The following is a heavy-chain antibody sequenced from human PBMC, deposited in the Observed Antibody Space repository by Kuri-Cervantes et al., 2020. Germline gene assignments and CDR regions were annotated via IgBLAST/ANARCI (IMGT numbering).Heavy chain of an antibody. V-gene: IGHV3-11*01. J-gene: IGHJ3*02. Sequence: LSLTCAASGFSFSNAWMTWVRQAPGKGLEWVSYISSSGNTMYYADSVKGRFTIFRDNAQNSLYLQMNSLRAEDTAVYYCARGMSSFLGLWAFDIWGLGTTVTVSS. CDR2: ISSSGNTM. CDR3: ARGMSSFLGLWAFDI. D-gene: IGHD2-2*01. CDR1: GFSFSNAW.